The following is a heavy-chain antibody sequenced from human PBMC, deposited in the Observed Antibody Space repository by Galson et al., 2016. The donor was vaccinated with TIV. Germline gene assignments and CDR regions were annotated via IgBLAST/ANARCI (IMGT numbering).Heavy chain of an antibody. CDR2: IIPLFGEA. D-gene: IGHD5-18*01. CDR1: GDTFSSFV. J-gene: IGHJ6*02. Sequence: SVKVSCKASGDTFSSFVISWVRQAPGQGLEWMGGIIPLFGEAHYAQKFQGRVTISAGESTSTVYMELSGLRSGDTAMYYCAKCRNTAMVTYYYYYGLDVWGQGTTVTVSS. CDR3: AKCRNTAMVTYYYYYGLDV. V-gene: IGHV1-69*13.